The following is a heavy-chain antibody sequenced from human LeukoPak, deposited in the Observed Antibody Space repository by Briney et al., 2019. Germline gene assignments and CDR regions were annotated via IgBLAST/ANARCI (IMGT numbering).Heavy chain of an antibody. J-gene: IGHJ5*02. V-gene: IGHV1-69*05. CDR3: ARASYFGESNWFDP. CDR2: IIPIFGTA. D-gene: IGHD3-10*01. CDR1: GGTFSSYA. Sequence: GASVKVSCKASGGTFSSYAISWVRQAPGQGLEWMGRIIPIFGTANYAQKFQGRVTITTDESTSTAYMELSSLRSEDTAVYYCARASYFGESNWFDPCGQGTLVTVSS.